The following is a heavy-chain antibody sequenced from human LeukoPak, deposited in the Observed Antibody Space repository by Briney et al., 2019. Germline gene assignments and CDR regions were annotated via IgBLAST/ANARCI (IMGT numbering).Heavy chain of an antibody. V-gene: IGHV3-53*01. J-gene: IGHJ4*02. Sequence: VGSLRLSCTASGFILSDNYMNWVRQAPGKGLEWVSVLYSGGGTNYADSMKGRVTISRENSKHTLYLHMNSLRAEDTAVYFCARGTAQLAAAGLLDSWGQGTLVTVSS. CDR1: GFILSDNY. CDR2: LYSGGGT. CDR3: ARGTAQLAAAGLLDS. D-gene: IGHD6-13*01.